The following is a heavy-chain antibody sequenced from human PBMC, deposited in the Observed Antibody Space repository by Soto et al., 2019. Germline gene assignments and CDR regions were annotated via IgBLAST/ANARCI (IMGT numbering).Heavy chain of an antibody. J-gene: IGHJ5*02. D-gene: IGHD3-22*01. V-gene: IGHV3-49*03. Sequence: PGGSLRLSCTTSGFTFGDYTMSWFRQDPGKGLEWVGFIRSKTYGGTTYYAASVKGRFTISRDDSKSIAYLQMNSLKIEDTALYYCTTNYYDSSGYDNWFDPWGQGTLVTVSS. CDR2: IRSKTYGGTT. CDR1: GFTFGDYT. CDR3: TTNYYDSSGYDNWFDP.